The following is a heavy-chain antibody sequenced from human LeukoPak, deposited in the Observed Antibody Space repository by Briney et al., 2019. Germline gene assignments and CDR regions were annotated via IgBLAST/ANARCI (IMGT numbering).Heavy chain of an antibody. CDR3: ARDGAAVGDDFDY. D-gene: IGHD6-13*01. Sequence: PGGSLRLSCAASGFTFRSYWMSWVRQAPGKGLEWVASIKKDGSTKYYVDSVKGRFTISRDNAKNSLFLQVNSLSAEDTAVYHCARDGAAVGDDFDYWGQGTLVTVSS. CDR1: GFTFRSYW. J-gene: IGHJ4*02. V-gene: IGHV3-7*01. CDR2: IKKDGSTK.